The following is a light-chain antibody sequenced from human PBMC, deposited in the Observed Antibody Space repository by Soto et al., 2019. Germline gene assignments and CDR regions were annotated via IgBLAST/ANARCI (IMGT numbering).Light chain of an antibody. J-gene: IGKJ4*01. CDR2: RAS. Sequence: DVQMTQSPSTLSASLGDRVTITCRASQTINNWLAWYQQKPGKAPKLLIHRASILESGVPSRFSGSGSGTEFTLTISGLQPDDFATYYCQQYNSHWLSFGGGTKVEIK. CDR3: QQYNSHWLS. CDR1: QTINNW. V-gene: IGKV1-5*03.